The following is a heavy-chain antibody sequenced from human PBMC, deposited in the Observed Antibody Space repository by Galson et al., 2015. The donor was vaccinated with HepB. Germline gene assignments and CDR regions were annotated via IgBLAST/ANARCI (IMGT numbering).Heavy chain of an antibody. Sequence: SLRLSCAASGFTFSSYAMYWVRQAPSKGLEWVAVISYDGSNKYYADSVKGRFTISRDNSKNTLYLQMNSLRAEDTAVYYCARDSGYCGGDCYSRYFDYWGQGTLVTVSS. V-gene: IGHV3-30-3*01. CDR1: GFTFSSYA. CDR3: ARDSGYCGGDCYSRYFDY. J-gene: IGHJ4*02. CDR2: ISYDGSNK. D-gene: IGHD2-21*02.